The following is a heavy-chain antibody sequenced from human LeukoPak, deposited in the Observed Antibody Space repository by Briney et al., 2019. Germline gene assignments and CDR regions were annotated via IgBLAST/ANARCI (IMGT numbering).Heavy chain of an antibody. CDR1: AFTLSTHA. CDR2: ISGTKTNT. D-gene: IGHD5-12*01. CDR3: ARAVGYSGFSDY. V-gene: IGHV3-23*01. J-gene: IGHJ4*02. Sequence: PGGSLRLSCAASAFTLSTHAMSWVRQAPGKGLEWVSGISGTKTNTYYADSVKGRFTISRDNSKNTLYLQMNSLRAEDTAVYYCARAVGYSGFSDYWGQGTLVTVSS.